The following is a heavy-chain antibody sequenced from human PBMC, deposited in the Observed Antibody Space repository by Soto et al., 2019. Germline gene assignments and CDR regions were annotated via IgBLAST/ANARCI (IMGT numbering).Heavy chain of an antibody. CDR1: GFTVSGMF. CDR3: ARDADSSGLHY. V-gene: IGHV3-53*01. Sequence: LRLSCAASGFTVSGMFMNWVRQAPGKGLEWVSVIYPAGPTYYADSVKGRFTISRDNSKNTLFLQLNNLRAEDTAVYYCARDADSSGLHYWGQGILVTVSS. CDR2: IYPAGPT. J-gene: IGHJ4*02. D-gene: IGHD6-19*01.